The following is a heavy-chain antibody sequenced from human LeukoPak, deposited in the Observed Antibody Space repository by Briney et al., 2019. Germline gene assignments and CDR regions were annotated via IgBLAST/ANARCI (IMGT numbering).Heavy chain of an antibody. Sequence: GGSLRLSRAASGFTFSSYAMHWVRQAPGKGLEWVAVISYDGSNKCYADSVKGRFTISRDNSKNTLYLQMNSLRAEDTAVYYCARWTATSFDYWGQGTLVTVSS. J-gene: IGHJ4*02. CDR3: ARWTATSFDY. V-gene: IGHV3-30-3*01. CDR2: ISYDGSNK. D-gene: IGHD6-25*01. CDR1: GFTFSSYA.